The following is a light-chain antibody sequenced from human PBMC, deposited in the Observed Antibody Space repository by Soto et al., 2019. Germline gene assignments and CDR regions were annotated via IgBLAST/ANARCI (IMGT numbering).Light chain of an antibody. J-gene: IGKJ5*01. CDR1: QSLLYSNGYNY. Sequence: EIVMTQSPLSLPVTPGESASISCRSSQSLLYSNGYNYLDWYLQKPGQSPQLLIYMGSNRASGVPERFSGSVSGTHFTLKISRVEAEDVGIYYCMQGLQDLTFGQGTRLEIQ. V-gene: IGKV2-28*01. CDR2: MGS. CDR3: MQGLQDLT.